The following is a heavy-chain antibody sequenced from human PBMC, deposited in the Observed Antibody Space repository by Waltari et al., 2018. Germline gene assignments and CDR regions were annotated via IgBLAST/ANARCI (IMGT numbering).Heavy chain of an antibody. D-gene: IGHD3-16*02. Sequence: EVQLVETGGGLIQPGVSLRLSCAASGFTVSSNYMSWVRQAPGKGLEWVSVMYSGGSTDDADSVKGRFTISRDNSKNTLYLQMNRLRAEDTAVYYGARDFIPGGAPPDMDVWGKGTTVTVSS. CDR3: ARDFIPGGAPPDMDV. J-gene: IGHJ6*03. CDR1: GFTVSSNY. V-gene: IGHV3-53*02. CDR2: MYSGGST.